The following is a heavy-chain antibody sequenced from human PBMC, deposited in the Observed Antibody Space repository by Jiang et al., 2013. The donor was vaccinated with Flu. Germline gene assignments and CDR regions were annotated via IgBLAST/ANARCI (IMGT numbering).Heavy chain of an antibody. Sequence: VQLLESGGALVKPGGSLRLSCTASGLTITNAWMTWVRQAPGKGLEWVGRIKSKNDGGTADYTAPVKGRFSISTDDSKNTLYLQMNSLDSEDTAVYYCTTDQPWGRAGYFDLWGLAPWSLSPQ. J-gene: IGHJ2*01. D-gene: IGHD7-27*01. CDR1: GLTITNAW. CDR3: TTDQPWGRAGYFDL. CDR2: IKSKNDGGTA. V-gene: IGHV3-15*02.